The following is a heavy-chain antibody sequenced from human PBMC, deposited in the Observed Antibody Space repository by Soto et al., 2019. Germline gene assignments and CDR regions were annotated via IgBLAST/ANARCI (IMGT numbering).Heavy chain of an antibody. J-gene: IGHJ3*02. CDR1: GFTFSSYG. V-gene: IGHV3-33*01. Sequence: GGSLRLSCAASGFTFSSYGMNWVRQAPGKGLEWVAVIWYDGSNKYYADSVKGRFTISRDNSKNTLYLQMSSLRAEDTAVYYCARDGYNLPGAFDIWGQGTMVTVSS. CDR2: IWYDGSNK. CDR3: ARDGYNLPGAFDI. D-gene: IGHD5-12*01.